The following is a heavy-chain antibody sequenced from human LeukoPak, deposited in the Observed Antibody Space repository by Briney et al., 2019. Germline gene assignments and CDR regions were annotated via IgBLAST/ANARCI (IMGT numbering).Heavy chain of an antibody. CDR1: GGSFSGYY. CDR3: ARLGAGPTYYDFWSGYSSFYFDY. V-gene: IGHV4-34*01. Sequence: SETLSLTCAVYGGSFSGYYWSWIRQRPGKGLEWIGEINHSGSTNYNPSLKSRITISIDTSKNHFSLKLSSVTAADTAVYYCARLGAGPTYYDFWSGYSSFYFDYWGQGTLVTVSS. CDR2: INHSGST. J-gene: IGHJ4*02. D-gene: IGHD3-3*01.